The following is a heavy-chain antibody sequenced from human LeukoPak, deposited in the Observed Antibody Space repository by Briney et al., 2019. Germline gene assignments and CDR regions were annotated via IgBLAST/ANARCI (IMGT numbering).Heavy chain of an antibody. V-gene: IGHV1-69*06. J-gene: IGHJ4*02. CDR3: ANSLNYYGSGSLVY. CDR1: GGTFSSYA. CDR2: IIPIFGTE. Sequence: SVKVSCKASGGTFSSYAISWVRQAPGQGLEWMGGIIPIFGTENSARKFQGRVTITADKSTSTAYMELSSLRSEDTAVYYCANSLNYYGSGSLVYWGQGTLVTVSP. D-gene: IGHD3-10*01.